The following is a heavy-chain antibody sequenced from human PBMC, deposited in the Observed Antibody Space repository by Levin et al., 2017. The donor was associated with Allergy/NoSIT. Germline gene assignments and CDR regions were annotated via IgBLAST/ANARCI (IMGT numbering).Heavy chain of an antibody. CDR3: ATPHTYGKPFFDY. CDR1: GISFNNYA. V-gene: IGHV3-23*05. CDR2: ISVSGGST. D-gene: IGHD1-1*01. J-gene: IGHJ4*01. Sequence: GGSLRLSCTTSGISFNNYAMAWVRQTPGKGLEWVSTISVSGGSTYYRDSVKGRFIISRDHSKNTLYLQMHSLGAGDTAVYYVATPHTYGKPFFDYWGHGSLVTATS.